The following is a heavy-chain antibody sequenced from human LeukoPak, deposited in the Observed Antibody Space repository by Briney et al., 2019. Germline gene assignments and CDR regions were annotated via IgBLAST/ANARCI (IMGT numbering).Heavy chain of an antibody. J-gene: IGHJ4*02. V-gene: IGHV2-5*01. Sequence: SGPTLVNPTQTLTLTCTFSGFSLSTSGVGVGWIRQPPGKALEWLAPIYWNDDKRYSPSLKSRLTITKDTSKNQVVLTMTNMDPVDTATYYCAHSPHLGAAVANYFDYWGQGTLVTVSS. D-gene: IGHD6-13*01. CDR2: IYWNDDK. CDR3: AHSPHLGAAVANYFDY. CDR1: GFSLSTSGVG.